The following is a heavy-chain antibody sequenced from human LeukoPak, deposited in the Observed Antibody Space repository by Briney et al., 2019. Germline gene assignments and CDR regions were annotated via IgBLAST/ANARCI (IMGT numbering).Heavy chain of an antibody. V-gene: IGHV4-59*08. CDR1: GGSISSYY. D-gene: IGHD3-10*01. CDR3: ARALRQLLWFGEGYMDV. Sequence: SETLSLTCTVSGGSISSYYWSWIRQPPGKGLEWIGYIYYSGSTNYNPSLKSRVTISVDTSKNQFSLKLSSVTAADTAVYYCARALRQLLWFGEGYMDVWGKGTTVTISS. J-gene: IGHJ6*03. CDR2: IYYSGST.